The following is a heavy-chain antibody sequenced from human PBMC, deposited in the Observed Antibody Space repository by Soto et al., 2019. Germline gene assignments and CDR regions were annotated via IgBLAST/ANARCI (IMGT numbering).Heavy chain of an antibody. Sequence: GSLRLSCAASGFTFSSYSMNWVRQAPGKGLEWVSSISSSSSYIYYADSVKGRFTISRDNAKNSLYLQMNSLRAEDTAVYYCARDLIQLWLIDYWGQRTLVTVSS. CDR1: GFTFSSYS. D-gene: IGHD5-18*01. V-gene: IGHV3-21*01. CDR3: ARDLIQLWLIDY. CDR2: ISSSSSYI. J-gene: IGHJ4*02.